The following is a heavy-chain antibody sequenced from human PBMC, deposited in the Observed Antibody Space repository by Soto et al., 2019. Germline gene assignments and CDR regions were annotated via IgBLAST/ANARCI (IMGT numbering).Heavy chain of an antibody. CDR2: IYHSGST. V-gene: IGHV4-38-2*01. Sequence: PETLSVTCAVSGYSISSGYYWGWIRQPPGKGLEWIGSIYHSGSTYYNPSLKSRVTISVDTSKNQFSLTLSSVTAADTAVYYCACVDVSRSLPNSFDPSGPRTLLTVS. J-gene: IGHJ5*02. D-gene: IGHD3-10*01. CDR1: GYSISSGYY. CDR3: ACVDVSRSLPNSFDP.